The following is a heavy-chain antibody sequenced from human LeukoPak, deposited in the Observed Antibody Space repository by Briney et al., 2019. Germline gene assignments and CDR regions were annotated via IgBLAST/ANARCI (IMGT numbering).Heavy chain of an antibody. Sequence: PGGSLRLSCAASGFTVSSNYMTWVRQAPGKGLEWVSVIYSGGSTYYADSVKGRFTISRDDSKNTLYLQMNSLRGEDTAVYYCASYSSSWHGYYFDYWGQGTLVTVSS. D-gene: IGHD6-13*01. V-gene: IGHV3-53*01. CDR3: ASYSSSWHGYYFDY. CDR2: IYSGGST. J-gene: IGHJ4*02. CDR1: GFTVSSNY.